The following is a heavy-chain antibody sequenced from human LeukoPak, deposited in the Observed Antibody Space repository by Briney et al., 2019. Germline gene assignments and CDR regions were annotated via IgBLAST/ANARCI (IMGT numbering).Heavy chain of an antibody. J-gene: IGHJ4*02. CDR1: GGSISGSSYY. V-gene: IGHV4-39*01. CDR2: IYYRGST. Sequence: SETLSLTCSVSGGSISGSSYYWGWIRQPPGKGLEWIGNIYYRGSTYYNPSLKSRVIMSLDTSKNQFSLKVNSVTATDTAVYYCAKTVWSRLAAGLDSWGQGTLVTVSS. CDR3: AKTVWSRLAAGLDS. D-gene: IGHD2-21*02.